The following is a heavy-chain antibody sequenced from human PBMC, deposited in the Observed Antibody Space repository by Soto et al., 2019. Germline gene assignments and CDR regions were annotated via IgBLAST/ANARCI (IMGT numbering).Heavy chain of an antibody. V-gene: IGHV3-66*01. Sequence: EVQLVESGGGLVQPGGSLRLSCAASGFTVSMNYMTWVRQAPGKGLECVSLIYRDGSTSYTDSVKGRFTISRDSSKNTWDLEMNSLRPEDTAVYYCARTIDEKAAYWGQGILVTVSS. CDR3: ARTIDEKAAY. D-gene: IGHD3-3*01. J-gene: IGHJ4*02. CDR2: IYRDGST. CDR1: GFTVSMNY.